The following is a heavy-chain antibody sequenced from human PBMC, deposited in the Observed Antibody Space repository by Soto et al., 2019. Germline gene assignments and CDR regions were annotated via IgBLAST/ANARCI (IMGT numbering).Heavy chain of an antibody. CDR2: ISGSGGST. CDR3: ARGKTRYYAMDV. J-gene: IGHJ6*02. CDR1: GFTFSSHP. V-gene: IGHV3-23*01. Sequence: HPGGSLRLSCTASGFTFSSHPMSWVRQAPGKGLEWVSGISGSGGSTYYADSVKGRFTISRDNSKNTLYLQLNSLRAEDTAVYYCARGKTRYYAMDVWGQGTTVTVSS.